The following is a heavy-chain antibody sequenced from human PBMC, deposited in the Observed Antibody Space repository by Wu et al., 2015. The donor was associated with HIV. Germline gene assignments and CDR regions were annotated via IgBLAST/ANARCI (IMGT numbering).Heavy chain of an antibody. V-gene: IGHV1-2*02. J-gene: IGHJ3*02. D-gene: IGHD3-22*01. CDR1: GYTFTGYY. CDR3: ASRGGVSSSGSNPDAFDI. Sequence: QVQLVQSGAEVKKPGASVKVSCKASGYTFTGYYMHWVRQAPGQGLEWMGWINPNSGGTNYAQKFQGRVTMTRDTSISTAYMELSRLRSDDTAVYYCASRGGVSSSGSNPDAFDIWAKGQWSPSLQ. CDR2: INPNSGGT.